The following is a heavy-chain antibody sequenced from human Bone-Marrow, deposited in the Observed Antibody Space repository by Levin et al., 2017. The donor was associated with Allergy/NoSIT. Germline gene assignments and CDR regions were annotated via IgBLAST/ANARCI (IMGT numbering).Heavy chain of an antibody. J-gene: IGHJ5*02. D-gene: IGHD6-19*01. CDR3: ARRVLGIAVAGTEGWFDP. CDR2: IYYSGST. V-gene: IGHV4-39*01. CDR1: GGSISSSSYY. Sequence: SSETLSLTCTVSGGSISSSSYYWGWIRQPPGKGLEWIGSIYYSGSTYYNPSLKSRVTISVDTSKNQFSLKLSSVTAADTAVYYCARRVLGIAVAGTEGWFDPWGQGTLVTVSS.